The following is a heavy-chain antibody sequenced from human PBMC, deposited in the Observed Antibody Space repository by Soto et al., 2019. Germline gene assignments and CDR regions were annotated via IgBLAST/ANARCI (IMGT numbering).Heavy chain of an antibody. J-gene: IGHJ6*02. CDR2: ISGSGGTR. V-gene: IGHV3-23*01. D-gene: IGHD2-2*01. CDR1: GLTFSRYA. CDR3: AKVPYSVEVVPAANGMVV. Sequence: GGSLRLSCAASGLTFSRYAMNWVRQAPGKGLEWVSVISGSGGTRYYADSVKGRFTISRDNSKGILYLQMNSLRADDTAVYYFAKVPYSVEVVPAANGMVVWSQGTTVNVSS.